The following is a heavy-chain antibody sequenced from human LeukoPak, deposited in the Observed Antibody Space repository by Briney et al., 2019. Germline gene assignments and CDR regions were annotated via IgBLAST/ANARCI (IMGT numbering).Heavy chain of an antibody. Sequence: SETLSLTCTVSGGSISSYYWSWIRQPPGKGLEWIGYIYYSGITTYNPSLKSRVTISVDTSKNQFSLKLSSVTAADTAVYYCARQDSAYTYDWFDPWGQGTLVTVSS. CDR1: GGSISSYY. J-gene: IGHJ5*02. D-gene: IGHD5-18*01. V-gene: IGHV4-59*08. CDR2: IYYSGIT. CDR3: ARQDSAYTYDWFDP.